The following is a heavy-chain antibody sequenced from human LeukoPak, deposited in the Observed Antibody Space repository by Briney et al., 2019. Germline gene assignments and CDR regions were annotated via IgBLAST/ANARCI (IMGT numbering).Heavy chain of an antibody. CDR1: GFTFSSYE. CDR2: ISSSGSTI. J-gene: IGHJ6*03. D-gene: IGHD3-9*01. CDR3: ARSAGYFGYYYMDV. Sequence: GGSLRLSCAASGFTFSSYEMNWVRQAPGKGLEWVSYISSSGSTIYYADSVKGRFTISRDNAKNSLYLQMNSLRAEDTAVYYCARSAGYFGYYYMDVWGKGTTVTISS. V-gene: IGHV3-48*03.